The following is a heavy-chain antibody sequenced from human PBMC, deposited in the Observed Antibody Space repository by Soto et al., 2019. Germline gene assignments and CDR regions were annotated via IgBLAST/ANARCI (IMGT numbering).Heavy chain of an antibody. J-gene: IGHJ4*02. CDR3: ARDLGYYESDGYFDY. CDR2: ILYDGSNE. CDR1: GFTFSNYG. Sequence: GGSLRLSXAASGFTFSNYGMHWVRQAPGKGLEWVALILYDGSNEHYAGSVKGRFTISRDNAKNSLYLQMNSLRAEDTAVYYCARDLGYYESDGYFDYWGQGALVTVSS. D-gene: IGHD3-22*01. V-gene: IGHV3-30*03.